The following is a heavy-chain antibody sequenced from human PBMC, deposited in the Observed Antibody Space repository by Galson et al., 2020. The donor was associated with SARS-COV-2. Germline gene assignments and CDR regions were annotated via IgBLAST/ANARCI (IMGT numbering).Heavy chain of an antibody. CDR3: ARPYRSSAKGSFDI. D-gene: IGHD6-6*01. CDR2: VSYTGST. Sequence: SETLSLTCTVSGGSISSSSYYWGWIRQPPGKGLEWIGSVSYTGSTDYSPSLKSRVTISVDTSKNQFSLKLSSVTAADTAVYYCARPYRSSAKGSFDIWGRGTMVTVSS. V-gene: IGHV4-39*01. CDR1: GGSISSSSYY. J-gene: IGHJ3*02.